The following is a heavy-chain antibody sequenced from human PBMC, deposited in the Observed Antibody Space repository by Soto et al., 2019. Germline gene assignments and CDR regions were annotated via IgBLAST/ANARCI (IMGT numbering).Heavy chain of an antibody. D-gene: IGHD3-3*01. CDR3: ASVDPKYYDFWSGYPPPGY. V-gene: IGHV3-33*01. CDR2: IWYDGSNK. J-gene: IGHJ4*02. Sequence: QVQLVESGGGVVQPGRSLRLSCAASGFTFSSYGMHWVRQAPGKGLEWVAVIWYDGSNKYYADSVKGRFTISRDNSKNTLYLQMNSLRAEDTAVYYCASVDPKYYDFWSGYPPPGYWGQGTLVTVSS. CDR1: GFTFSSYG.